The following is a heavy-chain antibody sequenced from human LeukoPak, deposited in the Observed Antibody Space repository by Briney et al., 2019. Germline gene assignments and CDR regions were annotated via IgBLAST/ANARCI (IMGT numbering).Heavy chain of an antibody. J-gene: IGHJ4*02. CDR3: AKDSVVVPGLVNYFDY. V-gene: IGHV3-23*01. CDR2: ISGSGGSRSST. Sequence: GGSLRLSCAASGFSFSTYGMSWVRQAPGKGLEWVSGISGSGGSRSSTDYADSVKGRFTISRDNSKNTLYLQMNSLRAEDTALYFCAKDSVVVPGLVNYFDYWGQGTLVTVSS. CDR1: GFSFSTYG. D-gene: IGHD2-2*01.